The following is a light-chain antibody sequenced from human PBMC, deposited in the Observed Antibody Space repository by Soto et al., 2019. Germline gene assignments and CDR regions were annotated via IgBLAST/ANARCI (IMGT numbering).Light chain of an antibody. CDR2: GAS. J-gene: IGKJ5*01. CDR3: QLYNTCPTIT. Sequence: ELVMTQSPATLSVSPGERATLSCRASQSVSSNLAWYQQKPGHAPRLLIVGASTRATGIPARFSGSGSGTEFILTISRLQSEDFAVYYCQLYNTCPTITFGLGTRLDIK. V-gene: IGKV3-15*01. CDR1: QSVSSN.